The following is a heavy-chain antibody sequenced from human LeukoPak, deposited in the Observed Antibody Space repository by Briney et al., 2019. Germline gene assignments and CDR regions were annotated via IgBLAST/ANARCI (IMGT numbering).Heavy chain of an antibody. CDR3: ARDRIFGVVPDAFDI. J-gene: IGHJ3*02. V-gene: IGHV1-18*01. Sequence: GASVKVPCKASGYTFTSYGISWVRQAPGQGLEWMGWISAYNGNTNYAQKLQGRVTMTTDTSTSTAYMELRSLRSDDTAVYYCARDRIFGVVPDAFDIWGQGTMVTVSS. CDR2: ISAYNGNT. CDR1: GYTFTSYG. D-gene: IGHD3-3*02.